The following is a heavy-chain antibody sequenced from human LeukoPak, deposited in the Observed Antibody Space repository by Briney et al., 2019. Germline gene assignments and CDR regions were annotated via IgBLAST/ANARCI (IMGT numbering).Heavy chain of an antibody. D-gene: IGHD4-17*01. J-gene: IGHJ4*02. CDR1: GGSIASSSNF. CDR3: ARVEDDYGDYIGY. V-gene: IGHV4-39*07. Sequence: SETLSLTCSVSGGSIASSSNFWVWIRQPPGKGLEWIGNIYYSGNTYYNPSLKSRVTISLDTSKNQFSLNLASVTAADTAVYYCARVEDDYGDYIGYWGQGTLVTVSS. CDR2: IYYSGNT.